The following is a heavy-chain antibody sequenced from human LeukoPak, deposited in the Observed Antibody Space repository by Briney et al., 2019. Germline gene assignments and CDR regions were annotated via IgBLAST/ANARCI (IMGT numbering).Heavy chain of an antibody. CDR2: INPNSGGT. V-gene: IGHV1-2*06. D-gene: IGHD3-22*01. Sequence: ASVKVSCKASGYTFTGYYMHWVRQAPGQGLEWMRRINPNSGGTNYAQKFQGRVTMTRDTSISTAYMELSRLRSDDTAVYYCARDRVYGYYYDSSGYSVYAFDIWGQGTMVTVSS. CDR3: ARDRVYGYYYDSSGYSVYAFDI. CDR1: GYTFTGYY. J-gene: IGHJ3*02.